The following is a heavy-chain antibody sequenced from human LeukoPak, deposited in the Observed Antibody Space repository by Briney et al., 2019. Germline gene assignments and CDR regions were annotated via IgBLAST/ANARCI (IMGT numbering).Heavy chain of an antibody. D-gene: IGHD5-12*01. CDR2: ISDSGEST. CDR3: AKSHSVGYRGYFDY. CDR1: RFSFSTYA. Sequence: GGSLRLSCAASRFSFSTYAMSWVRQAPGKGLEWVSTISDSGESTYYADSVKGRFTISRDNSKNTVYLQVNSLRVEDTAVYYCAKSHSVGYRGYFDYWGQGTLVTVSS. V-gene: IGHV3-23*01. J-gene: IGHJ4*02.